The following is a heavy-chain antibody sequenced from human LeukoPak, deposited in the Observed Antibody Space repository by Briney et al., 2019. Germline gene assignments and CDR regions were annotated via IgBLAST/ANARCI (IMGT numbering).Heavy chain of an antibody. CDR2: ISSSGSTI. CDR1: GFTSSSYE. V-gene: IGHV3-48*03. D-gene: IGHD4-17*01. Sequence: GGSLRLSCAASGFTSSSYEMNWVRQAPGKGLEWVSYISSSGSTIYYADSVKGRFTISRDNAKNSLYLQTNSLRAEDTAVYYCARDPDYGDYGFDYWGQGTLVTVSS. J-gene: IGHJ4*02. CDR3: ARDPDYGDYGFDY.